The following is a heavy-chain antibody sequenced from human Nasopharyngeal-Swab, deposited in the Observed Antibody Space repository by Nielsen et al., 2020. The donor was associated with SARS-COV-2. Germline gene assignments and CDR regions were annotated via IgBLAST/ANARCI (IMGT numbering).Heavy chain of an antibody. J-gene: IGHJ5*02. CDR2: IYTSGST. CDR3: ARDRRDQSSYRLRSNWFDP. CDR1: GGSISSYY. V-gene: IGHV4-4*07. Sequence: SETLSPTCTVSGGSISSYYWSWIRQPAGKGLEWIGRIYTSGSTNYNPSLKSRVTMSVDTSKNQFSLKLSSVTAADTAVYYCARDRRDQSSYRLRSNWFDPWGQGTLVTVSS. D-gene: IGHD5-24*01.